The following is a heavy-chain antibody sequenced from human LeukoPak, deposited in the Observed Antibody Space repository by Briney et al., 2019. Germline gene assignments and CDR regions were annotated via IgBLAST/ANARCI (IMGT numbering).Heavy chain of an antibody. J-gene: IGHJ4*02. CDR3: AKARAGGYNYGPFDY. Sequence: GGSLRLSCAASGFTFRLYGMNWVRQAPGKGLEWVSAISGGGETTTYTDSVKGRFTISRDNSKNTVYLQMNRLSAEDTAVYYCAKARAGGYNYGPFDYWGQGTLVTVSS. CDR1: GFTFRLYG. V-gene: IGHV3-23*01. CDR2: ISGGGETT. D-gene: IGHD5-18*01.